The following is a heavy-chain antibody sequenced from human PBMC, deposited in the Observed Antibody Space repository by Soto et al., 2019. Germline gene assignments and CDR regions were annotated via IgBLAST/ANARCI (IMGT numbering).Heavy chain of an antibody. D-gene: IGHD3-10*01. CDR2: IYSGGST. Sequence: QVQLQESGPGLVKPSETLSLSCGVSGGSISQYYWSWIRQPAGKGLEWIGRIYSGGSTNYNPSLESRVTMSVDTSKNQFTLKLGSVTAADTAVYYCARGPGGFGDFSLDYWGQGTLVTVSS. CDR1: GGSISQYY. J-gene: IGHJ4*02. CDR3: ARGPGGFGDFSLDY. V-gene: IGHV4-4*07.